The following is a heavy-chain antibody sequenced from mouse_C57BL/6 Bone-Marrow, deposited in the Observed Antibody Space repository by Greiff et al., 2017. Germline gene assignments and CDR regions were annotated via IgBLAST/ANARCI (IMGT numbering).Heavy chain of an antibody. J-gene: IGHJ2*01. V-gene: IGHV1-4*01. CDR1: GYTFTSYT. Sequence: VQLQQSGAELARPGASVKMSCKASGYTFTSYTMHWVKQRPGQGLEWIGYINPSSGYTKYNQKFKDKATFTADKSSSTAYMQLSSLTSEDSAVYYCARGGPKGVFDYWGQGTTLTVSS. CDR2: INPSSGYT. CDR3: ARGGPKGVFDY.